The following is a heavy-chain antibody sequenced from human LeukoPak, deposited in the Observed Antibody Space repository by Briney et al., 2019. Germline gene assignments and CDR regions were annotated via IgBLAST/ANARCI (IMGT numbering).Heavy chain of an antibody. D-gene: IGHD3-3*01. Sequence: TGESLKISCKGSGYSFTSYWIGWVRHMPGKGLEWMGIIYPGDSDTRYSPSFQGQVTISADKSISTAYLQWSSLKASDTAMYYCASILEWLRDDAFDIWGQGTMVTVSS. V-gene: IGHV5-51*01. J-gene: IGHJ3*02. CDR2: IYPGDSDT. CDR3: ASILEWLRDDAFDI. CDR1: GYSFTSYW.